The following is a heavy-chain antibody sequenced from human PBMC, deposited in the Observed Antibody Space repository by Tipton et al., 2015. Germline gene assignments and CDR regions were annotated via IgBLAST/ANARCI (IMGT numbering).Heavy chain of an antibody. CDR2: IYYSEST. D-gene: IGHD4-23*01. CDR1: GGSISSYY. V-gene: IGHV4-59*01. Sequence: TLSLTCTVSGGSISSYYWSWIRKPQGKGLEWIGYIYYSESTNYNHSLKSRVTLSVDTSKNQLSLELSSETAAEAAVYYCASALFYGGNTDRCFDLWGRGTLVTASS. J-gene: IGHJ2*01. CDR3: ASALFYGGNTDRCFDL.